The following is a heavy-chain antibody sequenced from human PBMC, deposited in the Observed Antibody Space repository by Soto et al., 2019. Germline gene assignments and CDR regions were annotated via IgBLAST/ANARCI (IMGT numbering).Heavy chain of an antibody. Sequence: ASVKVSCKASGYTFTNYGVSWVRQAPGQGLEWMGWIGGYKGNTNYAQKLQGRVTLTTDTSTSTAYMELRSLRSDDTAVYYCARAGHIVATFGYYGMDVWGQGTTVTVSS. CDR1: GYTFTNYG. J-gene: IGHJ6*02. V-gene: IGHV1-18*01. CDR2: IGGYKGNT. D-gene: IGHD5-12*01. CDR3: ARAGHIVATFGYYGMDV.